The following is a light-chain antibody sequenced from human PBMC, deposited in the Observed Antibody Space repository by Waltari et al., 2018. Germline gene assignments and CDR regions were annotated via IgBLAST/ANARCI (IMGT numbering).Light chain of an antibody. V-gene: IGKV3-20*01. J-gene: IGKJ1*01. CDR1: QSFSSSF. CDR3: QQYGSSPRT. CDR2: GAS. Sequence: EIVLTQSPDTLSLSPGERVTLSCRASQSFSSSFLAWYQQKPGQAPRLLIYGASSRATGIPDRFSGSGSGTDFTLTISRLEPEDFAVYYCQQYGSSPRTFGQGTKVEIK.